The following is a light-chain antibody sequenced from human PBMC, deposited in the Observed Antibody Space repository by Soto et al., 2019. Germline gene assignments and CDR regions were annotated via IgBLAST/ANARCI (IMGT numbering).Light chain of an antibody. J-gene: IGLJ2*01. CDR1: SSDVGLYDF. CDR3: QSYDGRLSVI. CDR2: EVT. V-gene: IGLV2-14*01. Sequence: QSALTQPASVSGSPGQSITISCTGASSDVGLYDFVSWYQQHPGKAPKLLIYEVTYRPSGVSSRFSGSKSGNTASLTISGLQAEDEADYYCQSYDGRLSVIFGGGTKLTVL.